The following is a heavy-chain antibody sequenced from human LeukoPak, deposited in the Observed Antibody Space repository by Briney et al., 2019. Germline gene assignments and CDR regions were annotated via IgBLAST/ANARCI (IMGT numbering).Heavy chain of an antibody. CDR2: IYHSGST. V-gene: IGHV4-38-2*02. CDR3: ARDPYYCNSTSCYEGRGY. CDR1: GYSISSGYY. D-gene: IGHD2-2*01. Sequence: PSETLSLTCAVSGYSISSGYYWGWIRQPPGKGLEWIGSIYHSGSTYYNPSLKSRVTISVDTSKNQFSLKLSSVTAADTAVYYCARDPYYCNSTSCYEGRGYWGQGTLVTVSS. J-gene: IGHJ4*02.